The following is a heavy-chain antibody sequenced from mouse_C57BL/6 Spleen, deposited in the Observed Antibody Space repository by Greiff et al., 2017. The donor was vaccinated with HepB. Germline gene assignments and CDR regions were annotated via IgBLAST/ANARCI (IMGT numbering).Heavy chain of an antibody. J-gene: IGHJ2*01. D-gene: IGHD3-2*02. V-gene: IGHV1-59*01. CDR1: GYTFTSYW. Sequence: VQLQQSGAELVRPGTSVKLSCKASGYTFTSYWMHWVKQRPGQGLEWIGVIDPSDSYTNYNQKFKGKATLTVDTSSSTAYMQLSSLTSEDSAVYYCAREIDSSGYSYFDYWGQGTTLTVCS. CDR2: IDPSDSYT. CDR3: AREIDSSGYSYFDY.